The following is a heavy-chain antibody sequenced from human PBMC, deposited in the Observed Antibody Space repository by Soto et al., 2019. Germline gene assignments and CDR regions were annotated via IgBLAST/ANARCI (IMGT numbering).Heavy chain of an antibody. Sequence: GGSLRLSCAASGFTFSIYGMHWVRQAPGKGLEWVAVISYDGSNKYYADSVKGRFTISRDNSKNTLYLQMNSLRAEDTAVYYCAKDHIVGSSYYYYYMDVWGKGTTVTVSS. CDR2: ISYDGSNK. D-gene: IGHD2-15*01. CDR1: GFTFSIYG. J-gene: IGHJ6*03. CDR3: AKDHIVGSSYYYYYMDV. V-gene: IGHV3-30*18.